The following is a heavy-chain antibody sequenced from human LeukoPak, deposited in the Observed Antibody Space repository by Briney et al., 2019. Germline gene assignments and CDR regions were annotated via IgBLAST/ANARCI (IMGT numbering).Heavy chain of an antibody. CDR2: VNEDGSTT. D-gene: IGHD1-26*01. Sequence: GGSLRLSCAASGFTFSSNWMHWVRQAPGKGLVWVSRVNEDGSTTNYADSVKGRSTIFRDNAKNTPYLQMNSLRAEDTAVYYCVRDLGGRSGHWGQGTLVTVSS. V-gene: IGHV3-74*01. CDR3: VRDLGGRSGH. CDR1: GFTFSSNW. J-gene: IGHJ4*02.